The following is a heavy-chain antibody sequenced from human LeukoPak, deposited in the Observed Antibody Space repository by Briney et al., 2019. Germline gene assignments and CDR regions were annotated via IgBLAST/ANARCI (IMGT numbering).Heavy chain of an antibody. J-gene: IGHJ5*02. CDR2: TYPGDSNT. CDR1: GYRFTNYW. D-gene: IGHD2-15*01. CDR3: VRSPACSSGTCYPNWFDP. V-gene: IGHV5-51*01. Sequence: GESLKISCKGSGYRFTNYWIGWVRQMPGKGLEWMGITYPGDSNTRYSPSFQGQVTISADKSISSAYLQWSSLKASDTAMYYCVRSPACSSGTCYPNWFDPWGQGTLVTVSS.